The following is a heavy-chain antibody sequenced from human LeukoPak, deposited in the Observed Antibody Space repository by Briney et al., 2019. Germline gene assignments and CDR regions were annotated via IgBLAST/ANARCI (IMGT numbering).Heavy chain of an antibody. Sequence: ASVEVSCKASGYTFTSYGISWVRQAPGQGLEWMGWISAYNGNTNYAQKLQGRVTMTTDTSTSTAYMELRSLRSDDTAVYYCARDSDDSSHDYYYYGMDVWGKGTTVTVSS. J-gene: IGHJ6*04. D-gene: IGHD3-22*01. CDR1: GYTFTSYG. V-gene: IGHV1-18*01. CDR3: ARDSDDSSHDYYYYGMDV. CDR2: ISAYNGNT.